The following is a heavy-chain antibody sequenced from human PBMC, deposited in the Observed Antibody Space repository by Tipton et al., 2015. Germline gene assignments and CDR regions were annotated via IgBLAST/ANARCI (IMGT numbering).Heavy chain of an antibody. V-gene: IGHV4-59*01. CDR1: GGSISSYY. Sequence: GLVKPSETLSLTCTVSGGSISSYYWSWIRQPPGKGLEWIGYIYYSGSSNYNPSLKSRVSISVDTSKNQFSLKLSSVTAADTAVYYCARQGYYYDSRGSHHLQFDIWGQGTMVTVSS. D-gene: IGHD3-22*01. CDR3: ARQGYYYDSRGSHHLQFDI. CDR2: IYYSGSS. J-gene: IGHJ3*02.